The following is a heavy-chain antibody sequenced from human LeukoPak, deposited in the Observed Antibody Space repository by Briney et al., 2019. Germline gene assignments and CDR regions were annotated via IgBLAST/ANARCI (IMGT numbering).Heavy chain of an antibody. CDR2: IIPIFGTA. D-gene: IGHD2-21*01. CDR1: GGTFISYA. CDR3: WGGGWKKPFDY. V-gene: IGHV1-69*13. Sequence: SVKVSCKASGGTFISYAISWVRQAPGQGLEWMGGIIPIFGTANYAQKLQGRVTITADESTSTAYMELSSLRSEDTAVYYCWGGGWKKPFDYWGQGTLVTVSS. J-gene: IGHJ4*02.